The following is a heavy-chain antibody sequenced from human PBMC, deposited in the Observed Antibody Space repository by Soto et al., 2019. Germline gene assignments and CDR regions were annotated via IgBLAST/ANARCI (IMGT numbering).Heavy chain of an antibody. CDR2: IYYSGST. J-gene: IGHJ4*02. Sequence: SETLCLTCTVSGGSISSGGYYWSWISQHPGKGLEWIGYIYYSGSTYYNPSLKSRVTISVDTSKNQFSLKLSSVTAADTAVYYCARVIDDILTGYPNAAYFDYWGQGTLVTVSS. CDR3: ARVIDDILTGYPNAAYFDY. CDR1: GGSISSGGYY. V-gene: IGHV4-31*03. D-gene: IGHD3-9*01.